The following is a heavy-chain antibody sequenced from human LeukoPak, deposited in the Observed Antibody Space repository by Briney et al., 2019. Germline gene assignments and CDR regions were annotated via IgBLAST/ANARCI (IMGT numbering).Heavy chain of an antibody. CDR2: ISGSGGVT. V-gene: IGHV3-23*01. Sequence: GGSLRLSCAASGFTFSSYAMSWVRQAPGKGLEWVSTISGSGGVTYYPDSVRGRFTISRDNSKNTLHLQMDSLRAEDTAIYYCAKWPEGATPKFHYWGQGTLVTVSS. CDR1: GFTFSSYA. CDR3: AKWPEGATPKFHY. J-gene: IGHJ4*02. D-gene: IGHD1-26*01.